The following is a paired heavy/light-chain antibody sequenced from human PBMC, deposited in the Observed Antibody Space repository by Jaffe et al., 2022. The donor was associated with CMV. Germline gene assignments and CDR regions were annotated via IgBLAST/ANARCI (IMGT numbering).Light chain of an antibody. CDR2: WAS. Sequence: DIVVTQSPDSLAVSLGERATINCKSSQSVLYSYNNKNYLAWYQQKPGQPPKLLIYWASTRDSGVPDRFSGSGSGTDFTLTISSLQAEDVAIYYCYLYYTTPTFGQGTKLEIK. CDR1: QSVLYSYNNKNY. V-gene: IGKV4-1*01. CDR3: YLYYTTPT. J-gene: IGKJ2*01.
Heavy chain of an antibody. CDR3: ARRRRGEYVWGSYRGVFDY. CDR1: GGSISSSTYL. V-gene: IGHV4-39*01. CDR2: IFYTGST. Sequence: QLQLQESGPGLVKPSETLSLTCTVSGGSISSSTYLWGWVRQTPGKALEWIGSIFYTGSTFYNPSLKSRVTISSVDTPKNQFSLKLTSVTAADTAVYYCARRRRGEYVWGSYRGVFDYWGQGILVTVSS. D-gene: IGHD3-16*02. J-gene: IGHJ4*02.